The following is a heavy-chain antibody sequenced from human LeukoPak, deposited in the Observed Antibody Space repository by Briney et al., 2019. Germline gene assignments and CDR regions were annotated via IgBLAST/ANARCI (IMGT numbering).Heavy chain of an antibody. Sequence: GGSLRLSCAASGFTFDDYAMHWVRHAPGKGLEWVSGISWNSGSIGYADSVKGRFTISRDNNKNSLYLQMNGLRTDDTGLYYCVKGRRRGYAYGTLESWGQGTLVTVSS. J-gene: IGHJ4*02. D-gene: IGHD5-18*01. CDR2: ISWNSGSI. CDR3: VKGRRRGYAYGTLES. V-gene: IGHV3-9*01. CDR1: GFTFDDYA.